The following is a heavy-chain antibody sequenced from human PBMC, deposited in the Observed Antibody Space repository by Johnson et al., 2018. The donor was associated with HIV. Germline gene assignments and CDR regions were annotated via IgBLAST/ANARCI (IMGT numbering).Heavy chain of an antibody. V-gene: IGHV3-30*02. CDR3: AKALNYYDSEEDAFDI. CDR1: GFTFSSYG. J-gene: IGHJ3*02. Sequence: QVQLVESGGGVVQPGGSLRLSCAASGFTFSSYGMHWVRQAPGKGLEWVAFIRYDGSNKYYADSVKGRFTISRDNSKNTLYLQMNSLRAEDTAVYYCAKALNYYDSEEDAFDIWGQGTMVTVSS. CDR2: IRYDGSNK. D-gene: IGHD3-22*01.